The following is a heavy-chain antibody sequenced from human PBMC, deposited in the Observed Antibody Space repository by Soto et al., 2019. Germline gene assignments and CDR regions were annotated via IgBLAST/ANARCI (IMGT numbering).Heavy chain of an antibody. CDR3: AKEGASSWYFFDY. J-gene: IGHJ4*02. CDR1: GLSFRSYA. V-gene: IGHV3-23*01. Sequence: PGGPLRLSCAASGLSFRSYAMNWVRQPPGKGLEWVSTISGSGGGAYYADSVKGRFTISRDNSKNTLYLQMNSLRAEDTAIYYCAKEGASSWYFFDYWGQGTLVTVSS. CDR2: ISGSGGGA. D-gene: IGHD6-13*01.